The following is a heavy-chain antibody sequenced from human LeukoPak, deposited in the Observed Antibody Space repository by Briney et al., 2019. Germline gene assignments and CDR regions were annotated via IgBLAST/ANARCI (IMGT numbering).Heavy chain of an antibody. CDR2: ISGSGGST. V-gene: IGHV3-23*01. J-gene: IGHJ4*02. CDR1: GFTFSSYA. D-gene: IGHD3-22*01. Sequence: PGGTLRLSCAASGFTFSSYAMSWVRQAPGKGLEWVSAISGSGGSTYYADSEKGRFTISRDNSKNTLYLQMNSLRAEDRAVYYCARANHFDYYDSSGYYGIDYWGQGTLVTVSS. CDR3: ARANHFDYYDSSGYYGIDY.